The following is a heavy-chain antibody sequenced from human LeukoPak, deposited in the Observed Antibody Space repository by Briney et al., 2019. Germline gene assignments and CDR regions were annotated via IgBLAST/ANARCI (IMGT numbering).Heavy chain of an antibody. CDR1: GGTFSSYA. CDR3: ASAPIKLNWFDP. D-gene: IGHD2-15*01. CDR2: IIPIFGTA. V-gene: IGHV1-69*05. Sequence: GSSVKVSCKASGGTFSSYAISWVRQAPGQGLEWMGRIIPIFGTANYAQKFQGRVTITTDESTSTAYMELGSLRSEDTAVYYCASAPIKLNWFDPWGQGTLVTVSS. J-gene: IGHJ5*02.